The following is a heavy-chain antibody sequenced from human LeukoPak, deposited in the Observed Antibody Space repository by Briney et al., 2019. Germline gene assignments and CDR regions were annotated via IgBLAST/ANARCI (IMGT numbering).Heavy chain of an antibody. V-gene: IGHV3-53*01. D-gene: IGHD3-22*01. CDR1: GFTASSNY. J-gene: IGHJ3*02. CDR3: ARAYYDSSGYYLNDAFDI. Sequence: PGGSLRLSCAASGFTASSNYMSWLRQAPGKGLEWVLVIYSGGSTYYADSVKGRFTISRDNSKNTLYLQMNSLRAEDTAVYYCARAYYDSSGYYLNDAFDIWGEGTMVTVSS. CDR2: IYSGGST.